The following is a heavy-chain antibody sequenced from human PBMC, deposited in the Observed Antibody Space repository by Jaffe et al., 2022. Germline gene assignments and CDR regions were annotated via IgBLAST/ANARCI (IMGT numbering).Heavy chain of an antibody. CDR3: ARDVPELSDAWTGYPAGLGY. CDR1: GYKFGAYG. J-gene: IGHJ4*02. D-gene: IGHD3-3*01. V-gene: IGHV1-18*01. Sequence: QIQLVQSGAEVKKPGAAVLVSCTTSGYKFGAYGITWVRQAPGQGLEWMGWISGFNGETRYAPKGQGRVSMTIDTSTSTGYLEVRSLTADDTAMYYCARDVPELSDAWTGYPAGLGYWGQGTLVIVSS. CDR2: ISGFNGET.